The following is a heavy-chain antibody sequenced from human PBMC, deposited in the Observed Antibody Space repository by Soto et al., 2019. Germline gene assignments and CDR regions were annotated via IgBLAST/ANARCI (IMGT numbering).Heavy chain of an antibody. CDR1: GFIVSNKH. Sequence: EVQLVETGGGLMQPGGSLRLSYAASGFIVSNKHMGWVRQAPGKGLESVSILYTDDRTYYADSVKGRFTISRDNSKNTVSLQMNGLRDEDTAMYYCVGAAPGDWGQGTPVTVSS. CDR3: VGAAPGD. CDR2: LYTDDRT. V-gene: IGHV3-53*05. D-gene: IGHD3-16*01. J-gene: IGHJ4*02.